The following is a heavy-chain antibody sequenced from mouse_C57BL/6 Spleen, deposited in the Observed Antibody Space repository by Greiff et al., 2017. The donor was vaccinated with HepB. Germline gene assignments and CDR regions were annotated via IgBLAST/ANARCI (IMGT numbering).Heavy chain of an antibody. D-gene: IGHD2-4*01. CDR2: IDPETGGT. J-gene: IGHJ3*01. Sequence: VVESGAELVRPGASVTLSCKASGYTFTDYEMHWVKQTPVHGLEWIGAIDPETGGTAYNQKFKGKAILTADKSSSTAYMELRSLTSEDSAVYYCTREKYDYDGFAYWGQGTLVTVSA. V-gene: IGHV1-15*01. CDR3: TREKYDYDGFAY. CDR1: GYTFTDYE.